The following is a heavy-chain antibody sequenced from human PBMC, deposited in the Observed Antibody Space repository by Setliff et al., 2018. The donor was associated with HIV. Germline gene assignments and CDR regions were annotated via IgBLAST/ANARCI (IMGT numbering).Heavy chain of an antibody. CDR2: IGGHGSII. CDR1: GLIFSSYE. D-gene: IGHD6-13*01. J-gene: IGHJ4*02. V-gene: IGHV3-48*03. CDR3: ARNQGSSFGQGFDY. Sequence: GGSLRLSCAASGLIFSSYEMNWVRQAPGKGLEWISFIGGHGSIIHYADSVKGRFTISRDNAKNSVYLQMHSLRVEDTAVYYCARNQGSSFGQGFDYWGQGTLVTVSS.